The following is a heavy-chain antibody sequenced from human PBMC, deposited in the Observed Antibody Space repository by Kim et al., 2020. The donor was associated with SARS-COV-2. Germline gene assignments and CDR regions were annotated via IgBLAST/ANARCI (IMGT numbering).Heavy chain of an antibody. CDR1: GFTFSSYA. CDR2: ISYDGSNK. Sequence: GGSLRLSCAASGFTFSSYAMHWVRQAPGKGLEWVAVISYDGSNKYYADSVKGRFTISRDNSKNTLYLQMNSLRAEDTAVYYCARDQDDYVWGSYRVFDYWGQGTLVTVSS. J-gene: IGHJ4*02. V-gene: IGHV3-30-3*01. D-gene: IGHD3-16*02. CDR3: ARDQDDYVWGSYRVFDY.